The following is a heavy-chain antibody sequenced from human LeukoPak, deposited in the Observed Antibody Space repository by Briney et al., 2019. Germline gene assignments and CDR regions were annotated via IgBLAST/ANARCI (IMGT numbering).Heavy chain of an antibody. D-gene: IGHD6-6*01. CDR1: GGSISSYY. CDR2: IQNSAIYRAKI. V-gene: IGHV4-59*08. J-gene: IGHJ6*02. CDR3: ARLSSTLYYSMDV. Sequence: PSETLSLTCAVSGGSISSYYWTWIRQPPGKGLEWVGYIQNSAIYRAKIKSSPSLQSRASLSIDTSTNQVSLTVNSVTAADTAVYYCARLSSTLYYSMDVWGPGTAVTVSS.